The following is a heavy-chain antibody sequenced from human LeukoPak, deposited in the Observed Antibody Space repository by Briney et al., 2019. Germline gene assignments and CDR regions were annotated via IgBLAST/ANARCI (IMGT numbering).Heavy chain of an antibody. J-gene: IGHJ4*02. Sequence: GGSLRLSCAASRFTFSSHWMHWVRRAPGKGLVWVSRINRDGSSITYADSVKGRFTISRDNAKNTLYLQMNSLRAEDTAVYYCAREGLKAVAGSLDYWGQGTLVTVSS. CDR2: INRDGSSI. CDR1: RFTFSSHW. V-gene: IGHV3-74*01. CDR3: AREGLKAVAGSLDY. D-gene: IGHD6-19*01.